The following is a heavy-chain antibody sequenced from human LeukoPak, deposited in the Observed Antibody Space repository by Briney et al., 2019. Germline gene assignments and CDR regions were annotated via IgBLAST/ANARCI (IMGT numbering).Heavy chain of an antibody. CDR1: GFTFDDYA. J-gene: IGHJ3*02. V-gene: IGHV3-9*01. D-gene: IGHD3-10*01. CDR2: ISWNSGSI. Sequence: GGSLRLSCAASGFTFDDYAMHWVRQAPGKGLEWVSGISWNSGSIGYADSVKGRFTISRDNAKNSLYLQMNSLRAEDTAVYYCARGYYYGSGSYLAPNAFDIWGQGTMVTVSS. CDR3: ARGYYYGSGSYLAPNAFDI.